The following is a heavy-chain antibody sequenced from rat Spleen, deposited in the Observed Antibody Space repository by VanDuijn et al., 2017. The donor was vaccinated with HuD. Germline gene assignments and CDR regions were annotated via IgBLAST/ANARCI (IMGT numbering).Heavy chain of an antibody. D-gene: IGHD1-4*01. J-gene: IGHJ4*01. CDR3: ARQGGYNSYVMDA. CDR2: ITNTGGST. V-gene: IGHV5-31*01. CDR1: GFTFNNYW. Sequence: EVQLVESGGGLVQPGRSLKLSCVASGFTFNNYWMTWIRQAPGKGLEWVASITNTGGSTFYPDSMKGRFTISRDNAKSTLYLQMDSLRSEDTATYYCARQGGYNSYVMDAWGQGVMVTVSS.